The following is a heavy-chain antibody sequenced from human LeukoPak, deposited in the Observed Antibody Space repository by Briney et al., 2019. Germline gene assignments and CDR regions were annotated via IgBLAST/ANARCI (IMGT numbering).Heavy chain of an antibody. Sequence: GGSLRLSCAASGFTLSSYWMSWVRQAAGKGLEWVAKIKQEGSEKYYVDSVEGRFTISRDNAKNSLYMQMNSLRAEDTAVYYCARDLRTRYSGSYSDYWGQGTLVTVSS. V-gene: IGHV3-7*01. CDR1: GFTLSSYW. CDR3: ARDLRTRYSGSYSDY. D-gene: IGHD1-26*01. J-gene: IGHJ4*02. CDR2: IKQEGSEK.